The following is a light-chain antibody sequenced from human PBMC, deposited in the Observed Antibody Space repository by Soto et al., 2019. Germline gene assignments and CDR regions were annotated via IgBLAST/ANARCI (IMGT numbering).Light chain of an antibody. CDR2: ASS. CDR3: QQFGISPRT. V-gene: IGKV3-20*01. Sequence: EMVLTQSPGTLSLSPGERVTLSCRASQSIPNNYLAWYQQKPGQAPRLLIYASSTRATGIPDRFSGSGSGTDFTLTISRLVPEDFGVYYCQQFGISPRTFGQGIKLEI. J-gene: IGKJ2*01. CDR1: QSIPNNY.